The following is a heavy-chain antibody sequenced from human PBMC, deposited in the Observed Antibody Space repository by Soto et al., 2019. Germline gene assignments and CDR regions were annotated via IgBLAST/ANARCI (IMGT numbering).Heavy chain of an antibody. D-gene: IGHD3-16*02. J-gene: IGHJ4*02. CDR3: AIEKDYDFTWGSDRYTSHC. V-gene: IGHV3-23*01. CDR1: GFTFRTYA. CDR2: ISGSAGT. Sequence: EVQLLESGGGLIQPGGSLRLSCRASGFTFRTYAMTWFRQAPGRGLEWVSAISGSAGTFYATSVKGRFTISRDNSRSTVYLQILSLRAEDSAIYHCAIEKDYDFTWGSDRYTSHCWGRGTPVTVSS.